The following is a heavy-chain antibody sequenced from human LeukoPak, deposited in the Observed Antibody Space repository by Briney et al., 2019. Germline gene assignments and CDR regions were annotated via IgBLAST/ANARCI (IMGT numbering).Heavy chain of an antibody. J-gene: IGHJ3*02. CDR1: GFTFSSYS. CDR3: TRDHHRRHYDSQARNTFDI. D-gene: IGHD3-22*01. Sequence: GGSLRLSCAASGFTFSSYSMNWVRQAPGKGLEWVSYISSSSSTIYYADSVRGRFTISRDNAKNSLYLQMNSLRAEDTAVYYCTRDHHRRHYDSQARNTFDIWGQGTMVTVSS. V-gene: IGHV3-48*01. CDR2: ISSSSSTI.